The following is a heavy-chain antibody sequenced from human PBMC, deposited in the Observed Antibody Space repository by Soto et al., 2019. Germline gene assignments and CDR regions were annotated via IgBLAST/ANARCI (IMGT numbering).Heavy chain of an antibody. Sequence: ASVKVSCKASGGTFSSYAISWVRQAPGQGLEWMGGIIPIFGTANYAQKFQGRVTITADKSTSTAYMELSSLRSEDTAVYYCARSDIVATIPLNWFDPWGQRTMVTVSS. CDR1: GGTFSSYA. V-gene: IGHV1-69*06. CDR3: ARSDIVATIPLNWFDP. D-gene: IGHD5-12*01. CDR2: IIPIFGTA. J-gene: IGHJ5*02.